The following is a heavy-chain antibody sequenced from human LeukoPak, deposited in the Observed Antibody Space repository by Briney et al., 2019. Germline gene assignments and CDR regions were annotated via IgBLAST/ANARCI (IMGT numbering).Heavy chain of an antibody. V-gene: IGHV1-69*13. CDR1: GGTFSSYA. Sequence: ASVKVSCKASGGTFSSYAISWARQAPGQGLEWMGGIIPIFGTANYAQKFQGRVTITADESTSTAYMELSSLRSEDTAVYYCASPMGDIVVVPAAPYYYYYGMDVWGQGTTVTVSS. J-gene: IGHJ6*02. CDR3: ASPMGDIVVVPAAPYYYYYGMDV. D-gene: IGHD2-2*01. CDR2: IIPIFGTA.